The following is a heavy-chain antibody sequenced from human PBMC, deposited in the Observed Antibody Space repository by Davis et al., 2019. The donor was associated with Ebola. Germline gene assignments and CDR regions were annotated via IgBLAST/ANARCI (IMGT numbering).Heavy chain of an antibody. CDR1: GGSISSYY. V-gene: IGHV4-59*01. CDR2: IYYSGST. J-gene: IGHJ4*02. Sequence: PSETLSLTFTVSGGSISSYYWSWIRQPPGKGLEWIGYIYYSGSTNYNPSLKSRVTISVDTSKNQFSLKLSSVTAADTAVYYCARDLESYFDYWGQGTLVTVSS. CDR3: ARDLESYFDY.